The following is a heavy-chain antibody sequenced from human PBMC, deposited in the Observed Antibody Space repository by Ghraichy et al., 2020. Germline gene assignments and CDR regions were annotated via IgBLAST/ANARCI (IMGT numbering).Heavy chain of an antibody. Sequence: SETLSLTCAVYGGSFSGYYWSWIRQPPGKGLEWIGEINHSGSTNYNPSLKSRVTISVDTSKNQFSLKLSSVTAADTAVYYCARGYGDYVGFVYYWGQGTLVTVSS. CDR3: ARGYGDYVGFVYY. D-gene: IGHD4-17*01. CDR2: INHSGST. CDR1: GGSFSGYY. J-gene: IGHJ4*02. V-gene: IGHV4-34*01.